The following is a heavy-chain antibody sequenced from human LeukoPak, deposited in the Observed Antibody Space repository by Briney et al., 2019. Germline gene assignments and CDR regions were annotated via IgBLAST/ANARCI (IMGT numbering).Heavy chain of an antibody. CDR1: GYTFISYA. D-gene: IGHD1-1*01. V-gene: IGHV1-3*01. CDR2: INAGNGDT. J-gene: IGHJ4*02. Sequence: ASVKVSCKASGYTFISYAMHWVRRAPGQRLEWMGWINAGNGDTKYSQKFQGRVTIARDTSASIVYMELSSLRSEDTAVYYCARDRGGTGDFDYWGQGTLATVSS. CDR3: ARDRGGTGDFDY.